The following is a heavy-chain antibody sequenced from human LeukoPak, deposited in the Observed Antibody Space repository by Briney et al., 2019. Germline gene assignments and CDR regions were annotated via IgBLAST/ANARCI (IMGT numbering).Heavy chain of an antibody. CDR3: AQGWNYFDY. Sequence: TLSLTCTVSGDSISSSSYYWGWIRQPPGKALEWLALIYWNDDKRYSPSLKSRLTITKDTSKNQVVLTMTNMDPVDTATYYCAQGWNYFDYWRQGTLVTVSS. D-gene: IGHD1-1*01. V-gene: IGHV2-5*01. CDR1: GDSISSSSYY. J-gene: IGHJ4*02. CDR2: IYWNDDK.